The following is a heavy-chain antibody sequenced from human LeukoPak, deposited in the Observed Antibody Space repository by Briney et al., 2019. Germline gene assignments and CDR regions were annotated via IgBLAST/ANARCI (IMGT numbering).Heavy chain of an antibody. V-gene: IGHV1-69*13. CDR1: GGTFSSYA. J-gene: IGHJ6*03. D-gene: IGHD6-19*01. CDR3: ASGGVKPWLAYYYYMDV. CDR2: IIPIFGTA. Sequence: SVKVSCKASGGTFSSYAISWVRQAPGQGLEWMGGIIPIFGTANYAQKFQGRVTIAADESTSTAYMELSSLRSEDTAVYYCASGGVKPWLAYYYYMDVWGKGTTVTVSS.